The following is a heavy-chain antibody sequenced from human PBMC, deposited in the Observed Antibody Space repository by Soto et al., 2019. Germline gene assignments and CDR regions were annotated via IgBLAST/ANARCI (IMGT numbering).Heavy chain of an antibody. J-gene: IGHJ4*02. Sequence: EMQLVQSGGGLVQPGGSLRLSCAASGFTFSSYEMHWVRQAPGKGLEWISYISSSGTGTYYADSVRGRFTMSRDNTKNSVSLQMYSLRAEDTAIYYCLRDLHEPLAADALREANWGQGTQVTVSS. CDR2: ISSSGTGT. V-gene: IGHV3-48*03. D-gene: IGHD4-17*01. CDR1: GFTFSSYE. CDR3: LRDLHEPLAADALREAN.